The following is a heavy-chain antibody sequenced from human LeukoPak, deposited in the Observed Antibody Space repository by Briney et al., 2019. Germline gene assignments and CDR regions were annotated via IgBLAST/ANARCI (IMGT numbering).Heavy chain of an antibody. D-gene: IGHD6-19*01. Sequence: ASVKASCKASGDTFTSYAITWVRQAPGQGLEWMGWISAYNGNTNYAQKLQGRVTMTTDTSTSTAYMELRSLRSDDTALYYCARFGLGKHIEVAGIPFDIWGQGTMVTVSS. CDR3: ARFGLGKHIEVAGIPFDI. J-gene: IGHJ3*02. CDR1: GDTFTSYA. V-gene: IGHV1-18*01. CDR2: ISAYNGNT.